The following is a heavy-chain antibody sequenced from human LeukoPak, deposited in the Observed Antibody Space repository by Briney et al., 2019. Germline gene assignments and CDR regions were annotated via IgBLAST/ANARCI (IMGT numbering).Heavy chain of an antibody. CDR1: GGSISSYY. Sequence: SETLSLTCTVSGGSISSYYWSWIRQPPGKGLEWIGYIYYSGSTNYNPSLKSRVTISVDTSKNQFSLKLSSVTAADTAVYYCARRHPRAMAIDYWGQRTLVTVSS. CDR3: ARRHPRAMAIDY. V-gene: IGHV4-59*08. J-gene: IGHJ4*02. D-gene: IGHD5-18*01. CDR2: IYYSGST.